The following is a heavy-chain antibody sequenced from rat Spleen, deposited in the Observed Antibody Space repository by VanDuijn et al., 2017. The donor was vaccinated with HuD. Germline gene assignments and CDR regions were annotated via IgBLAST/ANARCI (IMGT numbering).Heavy chain of an antibody. D-gene: IGHD1-12*02. CDR3: ARDSSPHGTYYYDWFAY. Sequence: EVQLVESGGGLVQPGRSMKLSCAASGFIFSNYYMAWVRQAPAKGLEWVASITNASGRTYYPDSVKGRFTISRDNIKSTLHLQMDSLRSEDTATYYCARDSSPHGTYYYDWFAYWGQGTLVTVSS. J-gene: IGHJ3*01. V-gene: IGHV5-25*01. CDR1: GFIFSNYY. CDR2: ITNASGRT.